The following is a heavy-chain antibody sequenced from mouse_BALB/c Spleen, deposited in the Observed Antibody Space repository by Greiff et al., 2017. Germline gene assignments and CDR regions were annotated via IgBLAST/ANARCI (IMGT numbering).Heavy chain of an antibody. Sequence: EVMLVESGGGLVKPGGSLKLSCAASGFTFSSYAMSWVRQSPEKRLEWVAEISSGGSYTYYPDTVTGRFTISRDNAKNTLYLEMSSPRSEDTAMYYCARKKLGGDYLDYWGQGTTLTVSS. CDR3: ARKKLGGDYLDY. D-gene: IGHD4-1*01. CDR2: ISSGGSYT. CDR1: GFTFSSYA. V-gene: IGHV5-9-4*01. J-gene: IGHJ2*01.